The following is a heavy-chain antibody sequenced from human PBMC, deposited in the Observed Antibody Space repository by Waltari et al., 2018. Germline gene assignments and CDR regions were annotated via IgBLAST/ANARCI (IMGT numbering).Heavy chain of an antibody. CDR1: GGTFSSYA. Sequence: QVQLVQSGAEVKKPGSSVKVSCKASGGTFSSYAISWVRQAPGQGLEWMGGIIPIFGTANYAQKFQGRVTITTDESTSTAYMELSSVTAADTAVYYCARGPNGNYVTDWYFDLWGRGTLVTVSS. J-gene: IGHJ2*01. CDR3: ARGPNGNYVTDWYFDL. CDR2: IIPIFGTA. V-gene: IGHV1-69*05. D-gene: IGHD1-7*01.